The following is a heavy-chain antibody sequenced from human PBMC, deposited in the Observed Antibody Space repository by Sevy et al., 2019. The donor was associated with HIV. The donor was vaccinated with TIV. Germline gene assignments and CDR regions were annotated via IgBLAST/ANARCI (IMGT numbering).Heavy chain of an antibody. V-gene: IGHV4-39*01. D-gene: IGHD6-13*01. Sequence: SETLSLTCTVSGGSISSSTYYWAWIRQPPGKGLEGIGSIYYSGSTYYNPSLKSRVTISVDTSKNQFSLRLSSVTAADTAVYYCARRTYSSTTFDYWGQGTLVTVSS. CDR1: GGSISSSTYY. CDR2: IYYSGST. J-gene: IGHJ4*02. CDR3: ARRTYSSTTFDY.